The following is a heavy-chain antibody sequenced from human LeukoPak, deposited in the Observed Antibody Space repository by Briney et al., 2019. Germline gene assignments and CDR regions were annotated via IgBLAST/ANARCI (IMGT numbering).Heavy chain of an antibody. Sequence: GGSLRLSCAASGFIFSSYWMTWVRQAPGKGLEWVANIKQAGSENSYVDSVKGRFTISRDKSKNTLYLQMDSLRAEDSAVYYCTKDHSEYVWGSYRRDDYWGQGTLVTVSS. CDR3: TKDHSEYVWGSYRRDDY. V-gene: IGHV3-7*03. CDR1: GFIFSSYW. J-gene: IGHJ4*02. CDR2: IKQAGSEN. D-gene: IGHD3-16*02.